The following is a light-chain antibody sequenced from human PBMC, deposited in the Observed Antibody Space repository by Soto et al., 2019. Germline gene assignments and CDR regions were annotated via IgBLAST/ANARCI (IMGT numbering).Light chain of an antibody. V-gene: IGKV3-20*01. CDR1: QIISSTY. Sequence: DIVLTQSPGTLSLSPGERATLSCRASQIISSTYLGWYQQKPGQAPRLLIYGASSRATGIPYRFSGSGSGTDFTLAISRLEPEDFAVYYCQRYGSSLYTFGQGTKLEIK. CDR3: QRYGSSLYT. CDR2: GAS. J-gene: IGKJ2*01.